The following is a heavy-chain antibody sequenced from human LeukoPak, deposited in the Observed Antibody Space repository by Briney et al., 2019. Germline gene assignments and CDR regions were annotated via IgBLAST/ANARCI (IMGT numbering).Heavy chain of an antibody. V-gene: IGHV4-59*08. CDR2: IYYSGST. CDR1: GGSISNSY. CDR3: ARTENYIPEDWFDP. D-gene: IGHD5-24*01. J-gene: IGHJ5*02. Sequence: SETLSLTCTVSGGSISNSYWSWIRQTPGKGLEWIGYIYYSGSTNYNPSLKSRVTISVDTSKNQFSLKLSSVTAADTAVYYCARTENYIPEDWFDPWGQGTLVTVSS.